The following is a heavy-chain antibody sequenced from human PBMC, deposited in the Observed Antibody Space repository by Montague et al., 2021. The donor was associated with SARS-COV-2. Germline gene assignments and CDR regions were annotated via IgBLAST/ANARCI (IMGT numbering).Heavy chain of an antibody. CDR3: ATLPSSITIFGVVQGYYFDD. CDR1: GDSISTDNW. D-gene: IGHD3-3*01. J-gene: IGHJ4*02. V-gene: IGHV4-4*02. CDR2: IYHTGST. Sequence: SETLSLTCVVSGDSISTDNWWTWVRLPPGKGLEWVGEIYHTGSTKYKPSLKSRVTISVDTSKNQLSLKLSSVTAADTAVYYCATLPSSITIFGVVQGYYFDDWGQGTLVTVSS.